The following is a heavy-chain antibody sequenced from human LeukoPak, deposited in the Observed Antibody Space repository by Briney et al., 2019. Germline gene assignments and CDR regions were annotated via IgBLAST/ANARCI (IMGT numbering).Heavy chain of an antibody. Sequence: GESLKISCKGSGYSFTKYWIGWVRQMPGKGLEWMGIIYPGDSDTRYSPSFQSQVTISADKSISTAYLQWSSLKASDTAMYYCARHESIQHGRNWFDPWGQGTLVTVSS. D-gene: IGHD6-6*01. CDR3: ARHESIQHGRNWFDP. J-gene: IGHJ5*02. V-gene: IGHV5-51*01. CDR2: IYPGDSDT. CDR1: GYSFTKYW.